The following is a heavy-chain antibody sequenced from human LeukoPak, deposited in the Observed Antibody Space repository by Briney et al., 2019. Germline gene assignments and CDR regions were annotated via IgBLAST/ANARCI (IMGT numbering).Heavy chain of an antibody. V-gene: IGHV1-69*05. J-gene: IGHJ3*02. CDR3: ARDLGDYGDYGATGI. D-gene: IGHD4-17*01. CDR1: GGTFSSYA. CDR2: IIPIFGTA. Sequence: ASVKVSCKASGGTFSSYAISWVRQAPGQGLEWMGRIIPIFGTANYAQKFQGRVTITTDKSTSTAYMELSSLSSEDTAVYYCARDLGDYGDYGATGIWGQGTMVTVPS.